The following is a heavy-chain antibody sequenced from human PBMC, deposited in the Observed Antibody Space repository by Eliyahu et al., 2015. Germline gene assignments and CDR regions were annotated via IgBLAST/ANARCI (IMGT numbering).Heavy chain of an antibody. D-gene: IGHD2-2*03. V-gene: IGHV1-18*01. CDR3: ARDGYCSSTSCQYYYYGMDV. CDR1: GYTFTSXG. CDR2: ISAXXGNT. Sequence: QVQLVQSGAEVKKPGASVXVSCKASGYTFTSXGIXWVXXXPGQGLEWMGWISAXXGNTNYAQKLQGRVTMTTDTSTSTAYMELRSLRSDDTAVYYCARDGYCSSTSCQYYYYGMDVWGKGTTVTVSS. J-gene: IGHJ6*04.